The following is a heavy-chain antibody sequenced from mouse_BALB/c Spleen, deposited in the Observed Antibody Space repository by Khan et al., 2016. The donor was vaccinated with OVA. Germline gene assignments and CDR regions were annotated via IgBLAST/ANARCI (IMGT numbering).Heavy chain of an antibody. D-gene: IGHD1-1*01. CDR3: TRDRNYYGSSFYFDY. CDR2: ITSGGSYT. J-gene: IGHJ2*01. CDR1: GFTFSSYS. Sequence: EVELVESGGGLVKPGGSLRLSCEASGFTFSSYSMSWVRQTPEKRLEWVATITSGGSYTYYPDRVQGRFTISRDNAKKTLYLQMSSLKSEDTAIYYCTRDRNYYGSSFYFDYWGQGTTLTVSS. V-gene: IGHV5-6-4*01.